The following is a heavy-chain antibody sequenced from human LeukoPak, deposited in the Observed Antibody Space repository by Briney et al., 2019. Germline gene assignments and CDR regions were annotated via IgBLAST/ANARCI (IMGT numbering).Heavy chain of an antibody. CDR1: GGPFSGYY. V-gene: IGHV4-34*01. J-gene: IGHJ5*02. D-gene: IGHD2-15*01. Sequence: PSETLSLACAVYGGPFSGYYWNWIRQPPGKGLEWIGYIYHSGSTYYNPSLKSRVTISVDRSKNQFSLKLSSVTAADTAVYYCARGYCSGGSCYGRSDWFDPWGQGTLVTVSS. CDR3: ARGYCSGGSCYGRSDWFDP. CDR2: IYHSGST.